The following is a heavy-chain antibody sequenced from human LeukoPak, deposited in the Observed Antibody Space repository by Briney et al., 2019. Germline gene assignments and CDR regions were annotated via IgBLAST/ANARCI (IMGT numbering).Heavy chain of an antibody. CDR2: INPNSGGT. D-gene: IGHD3-22*01. CDR3: ARWRISSGYSFDY. CDR1: GYTFTGYY. Sequence: ASVKVSCKASGYTFTGYYMHWVRQAPGQGLEWMGWINPNSGGTNYAQKFQGRVTMTRDTSISTAYMELSRLRSDDTAVYYCARWRISSGYSFDYWGQGTLVTVSS. J-gene: IGHJ4*02. V-gene: IGHV1-2*02.